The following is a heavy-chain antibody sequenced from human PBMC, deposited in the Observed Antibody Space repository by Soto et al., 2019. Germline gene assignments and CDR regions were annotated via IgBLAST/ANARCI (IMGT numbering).Heavy chain of an antibody. CDR2: ISYSGST. D-gene: IGHD4-17*01. J-gene: IGHJ4*02. Sequence: PSETLSLTCTVSGASISGYYWSWIRQPPGKGLELIGYISYSGSTNYNPSLKSRVTMSVDTSKTQFSLKLRSVTAADTAVYYCATRSSINADLVDYWGQGALVTVSS. CDR3: ATRSSINADLVDY. V-gene: IGHV4-59*01. CDR1: GASISGYY.